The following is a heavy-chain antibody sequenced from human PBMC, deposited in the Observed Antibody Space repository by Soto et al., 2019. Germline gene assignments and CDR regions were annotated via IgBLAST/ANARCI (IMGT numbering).Heavy chain of an antibody. D-gene: IGHD3-22*01. Sequence: GASVKVSCKASGYTFTSYGISWGRQAPGQGLEWMGWISAYNGNTNYAQKLQGRVTMSTDTSTSIAYMELRSLRSDDTAVYYCARGGGYCGRSGYCATLDHWGQGTLV. CDR2: ISAYNGNT. CDR1: GYTFTSYG. V-gene: IGHV1-18*01. CDR3: ARGGGYCGRSGYCATLDH. J-gene: IGHJ1*01.